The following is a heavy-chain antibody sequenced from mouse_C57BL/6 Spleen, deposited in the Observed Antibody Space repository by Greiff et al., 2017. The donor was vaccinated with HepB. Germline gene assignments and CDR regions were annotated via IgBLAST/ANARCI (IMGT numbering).Heavy chain of an antibody. Sequence: QVQLKQSGPGLVQPSQSLSITCTVSGFSLTSYGVHWVRQSPGKGLEWLGVIWSGGSTDYNAAFISRLSISKDNSKSQVFFKMNSLQADDTAIYYCARPLRGYAMDYWGQGTSVTVSS. CDR2: IWSGGST. V-gene: IGHV2-2*01. CDR3: ARPLRGYAMDY. CDR1: GFSLTSYG. J-gene: IGHJ4*01.